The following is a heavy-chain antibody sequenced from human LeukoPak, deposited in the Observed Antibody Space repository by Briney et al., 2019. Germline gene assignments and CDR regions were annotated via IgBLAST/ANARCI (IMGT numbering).Heavy chain of an antibody. D-gene: IGHD2-21*02. V-gene: IGHV1-69*06. Sequence: GSSVTVSCKASGGTFISYAISWVRQAPGQGLEWMGRIIPIFGTANYAQKFQGRVTITADKSTSTAYMELSSLRSEDTAVYCCARDRGPWGIVVVTAPCDYWGQGTLVTVSS. CDR1: GGTFISYA. CDR2: IIPIFGTA. J-gene: IGHJ4*02. CDR3: ARDRGPWGIVVVTAPCDY.